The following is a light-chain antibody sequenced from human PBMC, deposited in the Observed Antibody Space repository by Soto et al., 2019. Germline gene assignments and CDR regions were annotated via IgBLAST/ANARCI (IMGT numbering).Light chain of an antibody. Sequence: EIVLTQSPGTLSLSPGERATLSCRASQSVSSSYLALYQQKPGQAPRLLIYGTSSRATGIPDRFSGSGSGTDFTLTISRLEPEDFAVYYCQQYGGSRAFGQGTKVEIK. V-gene: IGKV3-20*01. CDR1: QSVSSSY. J-gene: IGKJ1*01. CDR3: QQYGGSRA. CDR2: GTS.